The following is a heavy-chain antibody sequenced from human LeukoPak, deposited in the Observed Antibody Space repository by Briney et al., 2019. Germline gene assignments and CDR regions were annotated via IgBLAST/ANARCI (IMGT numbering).Heavy chain of an antibody. Sequence: GGSLRLSCEGSGFIFSNYWMSWVRQAPGKGLEWVANIQQHGSETYYGDSVKGRFTISRDNAKNSLYLQMNSLRAEDTAVYYCARGGDPDYWGQGTLVTVSS. D-gene: IGHD2-21*02. V-gene: IGHV3-7*01. CDR3: ARGGDPDY. CDR2: IQQHGSET. CDR1: GFIFSNYW. J-gene: IGHJ4*02.